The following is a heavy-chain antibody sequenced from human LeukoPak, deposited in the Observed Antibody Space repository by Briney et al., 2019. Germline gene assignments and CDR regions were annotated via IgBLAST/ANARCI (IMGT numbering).Heavy chain of an antibody. J-gene: IGHJ5*02. CDR1: IGSISSSKW. V-gene: IGHV4-4*02. Sequence: SETLSLTCSVSIGSISSSKWWSWVRQSPVKGLEWIGYIYYSGSTNYNPSLKSRVTISVDTSKNQFSLKLSSVTAADTAVYYCARTVPAAISVRWFDPWGQGTLVTVSS. CDR3: ARTVPAAISVRWFDP. CDR2: IYYSGST. D-gene: IGHD2-2*02.